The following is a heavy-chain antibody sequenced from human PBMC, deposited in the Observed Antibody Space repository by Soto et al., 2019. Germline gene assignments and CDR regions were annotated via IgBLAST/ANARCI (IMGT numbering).Heavy chain of an antibody. J-gene: IGHJ4*02. V-gene: IGHV3-33*01. D-gene: IGHD6-13*01. CDR1: GFTFSSYG. CDR2: IWYDGSNK. CDR3: ARELVLEGGNDY. Sequence: QVQLVESGGGVVQPGRSLRLSCAASGFTFSSYGMHWVRQAPGKGLEWVAVIWYDGSNKYYADSVKGRFTIPRDNSKNTLYLQMNSLRAEDTAVYYCARELVLEGGNDYWGQGTLVTVSS.